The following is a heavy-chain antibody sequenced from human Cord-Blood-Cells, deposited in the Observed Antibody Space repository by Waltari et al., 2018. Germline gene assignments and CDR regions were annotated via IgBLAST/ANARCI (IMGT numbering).Heavy chain of an antibody. D-gene: IGHD4-17*01. Sequence: GPGLVKPSQTLSLTGTVPGGSISSGGYYWSWIRQHPGKGLEWVGYIYYRGGTYYNPSLKSRVTISVDTSKNQFSLKLSSVTAADTAVYYCARAAPDYGDCGQLDYWGQGTLVTVSS. CDR3: ARAAPDYGDCGQLDY. V-gene: IGHV4-31*03. CDR1: GGSISSGGYY. J-gene: IGHJ4*02. CDR2: IYYRGGT.